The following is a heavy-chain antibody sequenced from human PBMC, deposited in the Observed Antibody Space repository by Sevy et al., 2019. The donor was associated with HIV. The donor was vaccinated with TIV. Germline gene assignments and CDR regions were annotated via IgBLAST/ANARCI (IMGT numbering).Heavy chain of an antibody. J-gene: IGHJ6*02. CDR3: ARSGGYSDYGMDV. V-gene: IGHV3-13*05. Sequence: GGSLRLPCVAAGFTFSSYDMHWVRQVTGKGLEWISGVGPAGDQFYPGSVKGRFTISRENAKNSFYLQMNNLRVGDTAVYYCARSGGYSDYGMDVWGQGTTVTVSS. CDR2: VGPAGDQ. D-gene: IGHD5-12*01. CDR1: GFTFSSYD.